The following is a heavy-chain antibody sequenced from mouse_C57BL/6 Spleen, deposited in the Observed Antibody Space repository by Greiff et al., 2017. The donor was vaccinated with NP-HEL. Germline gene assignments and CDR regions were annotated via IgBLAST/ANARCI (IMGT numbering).Heavy chain of an antibody. CDR1: GYAFSSSW. CDR3: ASQSKTYFDV. V-gene: IGHV1-82*01. D-gene: IGHD6-2*01. J-gene: IGHJ1*03. CDR2: IYPGDGDT. Sequence: VQLQESGPELVKPGASVKISCKASGYAFSSSWMNWVKQRPGKGLEWIGRIYPGDGDTNYNGKFKGKATLTADKSSSTAYMQLSSLTSEDSAVYFCASQSKTYFDVWGTGTTVTVSS.